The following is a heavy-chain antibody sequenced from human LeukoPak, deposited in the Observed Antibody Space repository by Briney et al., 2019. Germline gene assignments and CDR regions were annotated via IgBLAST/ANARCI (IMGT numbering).Heavy chain of an antibody. V-gene: IGHV3-30*03. CDR3: ARDQSYTTRWAKLDY. D-gene: IGHD6-13*01. J-gene: IGHJ4*02. Sequence: GGSLRLSCAASAFTFSNYGMHWVRQAPGKGLAWVAFISYDGTYKFHADSVKGRFTISRDNSNNTLYLQMNGLRPDDTAVYYCARDQSYTTRWAKLDYWGQGTLVTVSS. CDR1: AFTFSNYG. CDR2: ISYDGTYK.